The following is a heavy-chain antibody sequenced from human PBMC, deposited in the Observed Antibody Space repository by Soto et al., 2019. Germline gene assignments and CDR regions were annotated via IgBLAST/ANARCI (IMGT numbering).Heavy chain of an antibody. Sequence: ASVKVSCKASGYLFTAYSMHCVVLSPGQGLEWMGVVNPSGGSTKYAQNFQGRVTMTRDTSTTTIYMELSSLRSDDTAIYYCAREENCSGGTCYSEYFHRWGQGTLVTVSS. D-gene: IGHD2-15*01. V-gene: IGHV1-46*01. CDR2: VNPSGGST. J-gene: IGHJ1*01. CDR1: GYLFTAYS. CDR3: AREENCSGGTCYSEYFHR.